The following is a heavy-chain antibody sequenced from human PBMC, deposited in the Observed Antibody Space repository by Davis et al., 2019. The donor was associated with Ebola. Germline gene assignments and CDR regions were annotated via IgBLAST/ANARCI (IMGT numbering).Heavy chain of an antibody. CDR1: GGTFSDYG. CDR2: IIPIINMV. J-gene: IGHJ5*02. D-gene: IGHD1-20*01. CDR3: AISPHRSYNWNS. V-gene: IGHV1-69*04. Sequence: SVKVSCKTSGGTFSDYGFNWVRQAPGQGLEWVGRIIPIINMVNYAQKFQGRVTITADQSTSTGYLALSSLRSEDTAVYYCAISPHRSYNWNSWGQGTLVTVSS.